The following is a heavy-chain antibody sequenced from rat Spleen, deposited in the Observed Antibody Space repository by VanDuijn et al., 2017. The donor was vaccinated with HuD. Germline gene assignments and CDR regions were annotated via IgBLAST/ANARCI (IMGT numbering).Heavy chain of an antibody. CDR2: ISSDGSTT. V-gene: IGHV5-29*01. CDR1: GFAFSYFF. D-gene: IGHD2-2*01. Sequence: EVRLVESDGGLVQPGGSLKLSCAASGFAFSYFFMAWVRQAPAKGLEWVATISSDGSTTYYRDSVKGRFTISRDNAKRTLFLQMDSLRSDDTATYYCAGAGYLRDWYFDFWGPGTMVTVSP. CDR3: AGAGYLRDWYFDF. J-gene: IGHJ1*01.